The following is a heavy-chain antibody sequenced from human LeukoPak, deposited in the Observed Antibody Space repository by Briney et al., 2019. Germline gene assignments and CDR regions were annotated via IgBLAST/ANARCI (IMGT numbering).Heavy chain of an antibody. CDR1: GGSISSYY. J-gene: IGHJ4*02. V-gene: IGHV4-59*01. Sequence: SSETLSLTCTVSGGSISSYYWSWIRQPPGKGLEWIGYIYYSGSTNYNPSLKSRVTISVDTSKNQFSLKLSSVTAADTAVYYCARDGNFDYWGQGTLVTVSS. D-gene: IGHD1-1*01. CDR2: IYYSGST. CDR3: ARDGNFDY.